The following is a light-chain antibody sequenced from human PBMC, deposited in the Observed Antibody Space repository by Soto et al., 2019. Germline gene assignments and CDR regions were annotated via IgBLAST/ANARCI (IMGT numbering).Light chain of an antibody. Sequence: QSVLTQPASVSGSPGQSITISCTGISSDVGSYNLVSWYQQHPGKAPKLMIYEGSKRPSGVSNRFSGSKSSNTASLTISGLQAEDEADYYCCSYAGSSTFVFGGGTKLTVL. J-gene: IGLJ2*01. CDR1: SSDVGSYNL. V-gene: IGLV2-23*03. CDR3: CSYAGSSTFV. CDR2: EGS.